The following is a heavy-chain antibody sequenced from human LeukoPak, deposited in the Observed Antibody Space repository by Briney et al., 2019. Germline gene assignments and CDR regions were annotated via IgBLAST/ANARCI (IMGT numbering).Heavy chain of an antibody. CDR3: ASHTFSGWYQFDY. Sequence: GGSLRLSCAVSGFTFRSYAMSWVRQAPGKGLEWVSAISGGADSTYYADSVKGRFTISRDNSKNTLYLQMNSLRAEDTAVYYCASHTFSGWYQFDYWGQGTLVTVSS. J-gene: IGHJ4*02. D-gene: IGHD6-19*01. V-gene: IGHV3-23*01. CDR2: ISGGADST. CDR1: GFTFRSYA.